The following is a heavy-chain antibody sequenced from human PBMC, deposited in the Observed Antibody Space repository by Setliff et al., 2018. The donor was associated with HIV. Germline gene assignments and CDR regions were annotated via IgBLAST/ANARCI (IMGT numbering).Heavy chain of an antibody. V-gene: IGHV1-46*03. J-gene: IGHJ6*03. Sequence: ASVKVSCKASGYTFTSYDINWVRQATGQGLEWMGIINPSGGSTSYAQKFQGRVTMTRDTSTSTVYMELSSLRSEDTAVYYCARDPAVFGLYYYYYMDVWGKGTTVTVSS. CDR1: GYTFTSYD. CDR3: ARDPAVFGLYYYYYMDV. CDR2: INPSGGST. D-gene: IGHD3-16*01.